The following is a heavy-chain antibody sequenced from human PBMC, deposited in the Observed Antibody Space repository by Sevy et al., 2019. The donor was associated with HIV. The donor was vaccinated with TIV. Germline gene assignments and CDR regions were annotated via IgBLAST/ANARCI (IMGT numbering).Heavy chain of an antibody. CDR3: ARRSIAVAGTGGIDY. CDR2: IYYSGST. J-gene: IGHJ4*02. V-gene: IGHV4-39*01. D-gene: IGHD6-19*01. Sequence: SQTLSLTCTVSGGSISSSSYYWGWIRQPPGKGLEWIGSIYYSGSTYYNPSLKSRVTISVDTSKNQFSLKLSSVTAADTAVYYCARRSIAVAGTGGIDYWGQGTLVTVSS. CDR1: GGSISSSSYY.